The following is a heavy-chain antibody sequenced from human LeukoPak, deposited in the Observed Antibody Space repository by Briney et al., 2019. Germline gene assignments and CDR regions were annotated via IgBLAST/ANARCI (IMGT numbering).Heavy chain of an antibody. D-gene: IGHD6-6*01. CDR3: ARGSTPYSTSSWFDY. CDR1: GLNFNVYG. CDR2: ILYDATNA. V-gene: IGHV3-30*02. J-gene: IGHJ4*02. Sequence: PGGSLRLSCAASGLNFNVYGMHWVRQAPGKGLEWVAFILYDATNAYYSDSVKGRFTISRANSKNTLYLQMTSLTADDTAMYYCARGSTPYSTSSWFDYWGRGTLVTVSS.